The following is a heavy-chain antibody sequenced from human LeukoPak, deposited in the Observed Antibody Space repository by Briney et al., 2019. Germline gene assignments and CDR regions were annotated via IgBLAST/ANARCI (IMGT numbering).Heavy chain of an antibody. CDR2: ISHDRSNS. J-gene: IGHJ4*02. D-gene: IGHD3-10*01. CDR3: ARDLSGSYMSDY. Sequence: GGSLRLSCAASGFTFSNYAMHWARQAPGRGLEWVAFISHDRSNSCHADSVKGRFTISRDNSKNTLYLQMNSLTDEDTAVYYCARDLSGSYMSDYWGQGTLVTVSS. V-gene: IGHV3-30-3*01. CDR1: GFTFSNYA.